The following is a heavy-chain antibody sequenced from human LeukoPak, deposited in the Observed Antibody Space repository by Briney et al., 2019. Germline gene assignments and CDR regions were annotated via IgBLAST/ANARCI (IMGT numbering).Heavy chain of an antibody. Sequence: GGSLRLSCAASGFTFNGYAMHWVRQAPGKGLEWVAVIWRDGSNKYYADSVKGRFTISRDNSKNTVYLQMNSLRAEDTAVYYCARDWMGSTGLAGDYWGQGTLVTVSS. CDR3: ARDWMGSTGLAGDY. CDR2: IWRDGSNK. CDR1: GFTFNGYA. D-gene: IGHD2-8*02. V-gene: IGHV3-33*01. J-gene: IGHJ4*02.